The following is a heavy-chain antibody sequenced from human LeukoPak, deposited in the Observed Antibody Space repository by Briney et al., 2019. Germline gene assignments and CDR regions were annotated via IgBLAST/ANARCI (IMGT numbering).Heavy chain of an antibody. J-gene: IGHJ4*02. CDR3: AEGYYFDY. V-gene: IGHV4-59*01. D-gene: IGHD2-15*01. CDR1: SGSISSYY. CDR2: IYYSGST. Sequence: SETLSLTCTVSSGSISSYYWSWIRQPPGKGLEWIGYIYYSGSTNYNPSFKSRVTISVDTSRDQVSLKMHSVTAADTAVYYCAEGYYFDYWGQGTLVTVSS.